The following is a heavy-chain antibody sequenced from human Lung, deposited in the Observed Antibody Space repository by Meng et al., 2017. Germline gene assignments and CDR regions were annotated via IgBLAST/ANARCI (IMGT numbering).Heavy chain of an antibody. CDR3: ARGQKGYFDL. J-gene: IGHJ2*01. V-gene: IGHV4-30-4*01. CDR1: GGSISSSNYY. CDR2: IYNSGST. Sequence: QVPLQGPGPGLVKPSQTLSLTCTVSGGSISSSNYYWSWIRQPPGKGLEWSGHIYNSGSTYYNPSLKSRITISVDTSKNQFSLKLSSVTAADTAVYYCARGQKGYFDLWGRGTLVTVSS.